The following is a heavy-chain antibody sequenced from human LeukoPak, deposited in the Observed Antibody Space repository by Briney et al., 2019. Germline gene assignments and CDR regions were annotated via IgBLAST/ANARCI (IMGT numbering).Heavy chain of an antibody. D-gene: IGHD2-2*01. J-gene: IGHJ4*02. CDR1: GDSVSSKTVA. Sequence: SQTLSLTCAISGDSVSSKTVAWNWIRQSPSRGLEWLGKTAYRSRWFTDYAVPVKGRITINPDTSKNQFSLELNSVTPEDTAVYYCARDPRYAAGIFFDYWGQGILDTVSS. V-gene: IGHV6-1*01. CDR2: TAYRSRWFT. CDR3: ARDPRYAAGIFFDY.